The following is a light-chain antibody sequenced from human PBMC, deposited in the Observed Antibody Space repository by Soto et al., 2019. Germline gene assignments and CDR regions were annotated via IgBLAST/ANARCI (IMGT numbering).Light chain of an antibody. CDR3: GADHGSGSGFVYV. CDR1: SGHSNYQ. V-gene: IGLV9-49*01. J-gene: IGLJ1*01. CDR2: VGTGGIVG. Sequence: QSVLTQPPSASASLGAAVTLTCTLKSGHSNYQVDWYQQRPGKGPRFVMRVGTGGIVGSKGDGIPDRFSVLSSGLNRYLTIKNIQEEDESHFHCGADHGSGSGFVYVFGTGTKLTVL.